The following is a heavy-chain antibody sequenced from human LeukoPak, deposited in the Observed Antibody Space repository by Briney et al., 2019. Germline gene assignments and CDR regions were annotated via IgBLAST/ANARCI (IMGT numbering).Heavy chain of an antibody. J-gene: IGHJ4*02. D-gene: IGHD6-19*01. V-gene: IGHV3-74*01. Sequence: PGGSLRLSCAASGFTFSSYWMHWVRQAPGKGLVWVSRINSDGSSTSYADSVKGRFTISRDNSKNTLYLQMNSLRAEDTAVYYCARDGGSGWYVLNYWGQGTLVTVSS. CDR3: ARDGGSGWYVLNY. CDR1: GFTFSSYW. CDR2: INSDGSST.